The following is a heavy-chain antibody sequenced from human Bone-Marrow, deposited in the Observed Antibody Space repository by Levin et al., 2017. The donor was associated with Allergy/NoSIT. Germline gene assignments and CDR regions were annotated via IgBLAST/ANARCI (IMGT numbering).Heavy chain of an antibody. J-gene: IGHJ3*01. CDR2: IYPEDSDT. CDR1: GYTFTKYW. D-gene: IGHD5-24*01. CDR3: ARRPVGGYNSPFSFDL. Sequence: ASVKVSCQGAGYTFTKYWIAWVRHKPGKGLELMGIIYPEDSDTRYKSSFQGQVTISADNSLRTAYLQWSGLKASDTALYYCARRPVGGYNSPFSFDLWGQGTMVTVSS. V-gene: IGHV5-51*01.